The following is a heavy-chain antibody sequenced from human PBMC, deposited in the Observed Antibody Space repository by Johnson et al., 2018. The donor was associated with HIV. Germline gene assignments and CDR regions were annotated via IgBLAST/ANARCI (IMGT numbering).Heavy chain of an antibody. CDR2: ISYDGSDK. Sequence: QVQLVESGGGLIQPGGSLRLSCAASGFTVSSNYMSWVRQAPGKGLEWVAFISYDGSDKYYADSVKGRLTISRYSSKNTLYLQMNSLRTEDTALYYCAKDASGSYSRAQSISDAFDIWGQGTMVTVSS. CDR1: GFTVSSNY. D-gene: IGHD1-26*01. V-gene: IGHV3-30*18. J-gene: IGHJ3*02. CDR3: AKDASGSYSRAQSISDAFDI.